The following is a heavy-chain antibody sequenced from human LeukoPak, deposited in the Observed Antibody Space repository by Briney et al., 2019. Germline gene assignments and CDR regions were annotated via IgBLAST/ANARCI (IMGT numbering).Heavy chain of an antibody. CDR2: IYYSGST. Sequence: SETLSLTCTVSGGSISSSSYYWGWIRQPPGKGLEWIGSIYYSGSTYYNPSLKSRVTISVDTSKNQFSLKLSSVTAADTAVYYCARDRSIAAAGKAGWFDPWGQGTLVTVSS. CDR3: ARDRSIAAAGKAGWFDP. D-gene: IGHD6-13*01. CDR1: GGSISSSSYY. V-gene: IGHV4-39*07. J-gene: IGHJ5*02.